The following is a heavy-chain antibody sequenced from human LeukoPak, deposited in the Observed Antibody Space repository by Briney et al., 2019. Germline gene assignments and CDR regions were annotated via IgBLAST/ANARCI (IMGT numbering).Heavy chain of an antibody. CDR1: GFTFSSYW. CDR2: IKQDGSEK. D-gene: IGHD5-12*01. Sequence: GGPLRLSCAASGFTFSSYWMSWVRQAPGKGLEWVANIKQDGSEKYYVDSVKGRFTISRDNAKNSLYLQMNSLRAEDTAVYYCARELIVATRAGFDYWGQGTLVTVSS. CDR3: ARELIVATRAGFDY. V-gene: IGHV3-7*01. J-gene: IGHJ4*02.